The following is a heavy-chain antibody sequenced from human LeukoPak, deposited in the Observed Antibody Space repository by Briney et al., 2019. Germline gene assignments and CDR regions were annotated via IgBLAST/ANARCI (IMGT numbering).Heavy chain of an antibody. Sequence: QPGGSLRLSCAASGFTFSSYGMHCVRQAPGKGLEWVADIWYDGSNKYYAGSVKSRFTISRDKSTNTPYLQMNSLRAEDTAVYYCARDLVQNYYDSSGYVDTWGQRALVTVSS. J-gene: IGHJ4*02. CDR3: ARDLVQNYYDSSGYVDT. CDR1: GFTFSSYG. CDR2: IWYDGSNK. D-gene: IGHD3-22*01. V-gene: IGHV3-33*01.